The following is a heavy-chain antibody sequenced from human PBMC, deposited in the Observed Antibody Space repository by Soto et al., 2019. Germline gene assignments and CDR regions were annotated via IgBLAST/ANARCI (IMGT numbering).Heavy chain of an antibody. V-gene: IGHV3-23*01. D-gene: IGHD3-22*01. Sequence: GGSLRLSCAASGFTFSSYIMNWVRQTPGKGLEWVSTISTTGGSTYYADSVKGRFTISRDNSKNTLYLQMNSLRADDTAVYYCAKRTYYDTSGYPDDYWGQGTVVTVSS. CDR3: AKRTYYDTSGYPDDY. CDR2: ISTTGGST. J-gene: IGHJ4*02. CDR1: GFTFSSYI.